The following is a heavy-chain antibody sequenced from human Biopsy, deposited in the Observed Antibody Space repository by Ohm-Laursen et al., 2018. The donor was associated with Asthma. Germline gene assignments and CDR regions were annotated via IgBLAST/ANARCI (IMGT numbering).Heavy chain of an antibody. CDR3: ASDFPKDYVRYNFQF. V-gene: IGHV1-24*01. D-gene: IGHD4-17*01. CDR2: HDHEEGGT. J-gene: IGHJ4*02. CDR1: GYSLTDLS. Sequence: ASVKVSCKISGYSLTDLSMHWARQAPGQGLEWMGGHDHEEGGTVNARRFQGRVTMTEDTSTDTAYMELSGLSSDDTAVYYCASDFPKDYVRYNFQFWGQGTLVTVSS.